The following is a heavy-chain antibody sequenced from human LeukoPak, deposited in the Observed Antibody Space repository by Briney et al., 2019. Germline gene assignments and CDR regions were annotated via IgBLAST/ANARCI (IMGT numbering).Heavy chain of an antibody. Sequence: PSETLSLTCSVSGGFMRSYHWRWIPQPPRKGLEGSGSIHYRESTTYNPSLNGRVTISLDTSKTQFSLKLSSVTAADTAVYYCARRLGGTGAGFDNWGQGTLVTVSS. CDR2: IHYREST. V-gene: IGHV4-59*08. D-gene: IGHD1-26*01. CDR3: ARRLGGTGAGFDN. CDR1: GGFMRSYH. J-gene: IGHJ4*02.